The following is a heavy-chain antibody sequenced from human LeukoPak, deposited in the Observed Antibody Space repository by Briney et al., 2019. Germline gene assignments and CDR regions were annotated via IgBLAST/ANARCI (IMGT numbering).Heavy chain of an antibody. J-gene: IGHJ4*02. D-gene: IGHD6-13*01. V-gene: IGHV3-23*01. CDR1: GFTFSSYA. CDR3: AKDRYSSVAAARTYDY. CDR2: VSGSGGST. Sequence: GGSLRLSCAASGFTFSSYAMSWVRQAPGKGLEWVSAVSGSGGSTYYADSVKGRFTISRDNSKSTLYLQMNSLRAEDTAVYYCAKDRYSSVAAARTYDYWGQGTLVTVSS.